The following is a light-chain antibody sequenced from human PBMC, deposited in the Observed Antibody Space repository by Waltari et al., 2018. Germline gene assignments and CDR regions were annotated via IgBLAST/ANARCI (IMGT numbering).Light chain of an antibody. CDR3: QQYHQRPPWT. V-gene: IGKV3-15*01. J-gene: IGKJ1*01. CDR1: QSVTTN. Sequence: ETVLTQSPGILSVSPGERATLPCRASQSVTTNLAWYQLKPGLVPRLLIYDVSTRAAGVPARFSGSGSGTEFTLTISSLQSEDFAVYYCQQYHQRPPWTFGPGTKVEMK. CDR2: DVS.